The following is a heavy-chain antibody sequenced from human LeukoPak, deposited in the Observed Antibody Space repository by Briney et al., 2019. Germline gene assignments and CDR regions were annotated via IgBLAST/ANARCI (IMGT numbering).Heavy chain of an antibody. CDR1: GGSFSGYY. CDR2: INHSGST. Sequence: SETLSLTCAVYGGSFSGYYWSWIRQPPGKGLEWIGEINHSGSTNYNPSLKRRVTISVDTSKNQFSLKLSSVTAADTAVYYRARQRSGYYYDAFDIWGQGTMVTVSS. J-gene: IGHJ3*02. D-gene: IGHD3-22*01. CDR3: ARQRSGYYYDAFDI. V-gene: IGHV4-34*01.